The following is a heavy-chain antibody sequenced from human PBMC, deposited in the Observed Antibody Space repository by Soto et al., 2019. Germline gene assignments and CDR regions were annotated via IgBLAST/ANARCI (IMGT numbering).Heavy chain of an antibody. CDR3: ARDHRWGYEYGDYGDS. Sequence: EVQLVESGGGVVRPGGSLRLACVVSGFSLDEYGMSWVRQAPGKGPEWVSGMHRNGNSTGYADSVKGRFTISRDDAKNSQYLQMNRLRAEDTAFYYCARDHRWGYEYGDYGDSWGHGTLVTVSS. CDR1: GFSLDEYG. D-gene: IGHD4-17*01. J-gene: IGHJ5*01. CDR2: MHRNGNST. V-gene: IGHV3-20*04.